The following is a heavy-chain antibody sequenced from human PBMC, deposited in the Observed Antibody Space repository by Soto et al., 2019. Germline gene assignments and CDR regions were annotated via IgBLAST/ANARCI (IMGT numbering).Heavy chain of an antibody. CDR1: GDSMNNNNW. D-gene: IGHD6-19*01. CDR2: ICHSGAT. J-gene: IGHJ5*01. Sequence: QVQLQESGPGLVKPSGTLSLTCAVSGDSMNNNNWWSWVRQSPRKGLEWIAEICHSGATNYNPSLQSRVTISIDKSEKQFSLKLNSVTAADTAVYYCARAGLGLAFDSWGQGALVTVSS. CDR3: ARAGLGLAFDS. V-gene: IGHV4-4*02.